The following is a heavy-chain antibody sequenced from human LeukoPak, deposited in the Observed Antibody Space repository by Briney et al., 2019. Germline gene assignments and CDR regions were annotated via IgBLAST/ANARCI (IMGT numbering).Heavy chain of an antibody. Sequence: GGSLRLSCAASGFTFSSYAMSWVRQAPGKGLEWVSAISGSGGSTYYANSVKGRFTISRDNSKNTLYLQMNSLRAEDTAVYYCAKSYEYSSSWYGYYYYGMDVWGQGTTVTVSS. CDR3: AKSYEYSSSWYGYYYYGMDV. D-gene: IGHD6-13*01. CDR1: GFTFSSYA. CDR2: ISGSGGST. J-gene: IGHJ6*02. V-gene: IGHV3-23*01.